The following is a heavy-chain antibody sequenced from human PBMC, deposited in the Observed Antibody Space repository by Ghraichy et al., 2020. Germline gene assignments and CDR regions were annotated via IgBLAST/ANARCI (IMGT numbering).Heavy chain of an antibody. V-gene: IGHV4-30-2*01. CDR3: ARAREGSMDV. J-gene: IGHJ6*02. CDR2: IYHSGST. CDR1: GVSISSGGYS. D-gene: IGHD1-26*01. Sequence: SQTPLTCAVSGVSISSGGYSWSWIRQPPGKGLEWIGYIYHSGSTYYNPSLKSRVTISVDRSKNQFSLKLSSVTAADTAVYYCARAREGSMDVWGQGTTVTVSS.